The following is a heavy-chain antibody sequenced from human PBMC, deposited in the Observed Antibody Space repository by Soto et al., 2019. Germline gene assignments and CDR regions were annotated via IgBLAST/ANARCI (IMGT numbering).Heavy chain of an antibody. J-gene: IGHJ3*02. D-gene: IGHD5-12*01. CDR2: IYPGDSET. V-gene: IGHV5-51*01. Sequence: PGESLKISCKGSGYNFNTHWIVWVRQMPGKGLEWMGVIYPGDSETRYSPSFLGQGTISADRSTSTAYVQWASLKASDSAIYYCARQCKAGYNYGGFDIWGQGTMVTVSS. CDR1: GYNFNTHW. CDR3: ARQCKAGYNYGGFDI.